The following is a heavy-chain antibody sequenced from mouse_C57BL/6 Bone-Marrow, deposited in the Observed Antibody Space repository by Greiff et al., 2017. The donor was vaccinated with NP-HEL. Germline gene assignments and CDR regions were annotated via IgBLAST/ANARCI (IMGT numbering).Heavy chain of an antibody. Sequence: QLQQSGAELVRPGASVKLSCTASGFNIKDDYMHWVKQRPEQGLEWIGWIDPENGDTEYASKFQGKATITADTSSNTAYLQLSSLTSEDTAVYYCTRGVFDYWGQGTTLTVSS. CDR2: IDPENGDT. CDR1: GFNIKDDY. J-gene: IGHJ2*01. V-gene: IGHV14-4*01. CDR3: TRGVFDY.